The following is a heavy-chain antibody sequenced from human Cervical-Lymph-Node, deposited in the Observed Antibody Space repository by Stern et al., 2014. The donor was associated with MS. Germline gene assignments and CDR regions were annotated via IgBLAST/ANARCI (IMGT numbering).Heavy chain of an antibody. D-gene: IGHD4-17*01. J-gene: IGHJ4*02. V-gene: IGHV1-46*01. CDR3: CLDYAHY. CDR2: SGPSDGDT. CDR1: GFSFTTYF. Sequence: QVQLVESGAEVKKPGASVRVSCKTSGFSFTTYFMHWVRQAPGHGLERMGVSGPSDGDTAYAKKFQTRVAMTSDTSTSTLYLELSSLRSDDTAMYYCCLDYAHYWGQGTLVSVSS.